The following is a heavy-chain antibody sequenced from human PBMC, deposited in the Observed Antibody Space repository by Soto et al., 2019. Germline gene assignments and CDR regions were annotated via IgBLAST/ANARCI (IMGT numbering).Heavy chain of an antibody. Sequence: EVQLLESGGGLVQPGGSLRISCAASGFTFSSYAMSWVRQAPGKGLEWVSALSGSGGSTYYADSVKGRITISRDNSTNTLYLQMNSLRAEDTAVYYCAKWDSSWSARGSAEPEINYWYFDLWGPGTLVTVSS. V-gene: IGHV3-23*01. CDR1: GFTFSSYA. J-gene: IGHJ2*01. D-gene: IGHD6-13*01. CDR3: AKWDSSWSARGSAEPEINYWYFDL. CDR2: LSGSGGST.